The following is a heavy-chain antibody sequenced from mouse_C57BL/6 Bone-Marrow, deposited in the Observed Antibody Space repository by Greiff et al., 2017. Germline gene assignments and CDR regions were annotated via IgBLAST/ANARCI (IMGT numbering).Heavy chain of an antibody. J-gene: IGHJ2*01. D-gene: IGHD4-1*01. CDR3: TRRSNWVEFDY. CDR2: IGPSDRYI. V-gene: IGHV1-69*01. CDR1: GYTFTSYW. Sequence: VQLQQPGAGLVMPGASVKLSCTASGYTFTSYWMPWVHQTPGKGLEWIAEIGPSDRYIYYTHTVKGKFTLTVDKSCSTAYMQLSSLTSEDSAVYYCTRRSNWVEFDYWGQGTTLTVSS.